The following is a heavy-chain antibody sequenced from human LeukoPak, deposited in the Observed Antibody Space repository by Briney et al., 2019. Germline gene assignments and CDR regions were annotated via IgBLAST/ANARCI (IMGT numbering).Heavy chain of an antibody. CDR3: AVAGGQWLPPDY. D-gene: IGHD6-19*01. Sequence: PGGSLRLSCAASGFTFSISPMHWVRQAPGKGLVWVSRINSDGSSTSYADSVKGRFTISRDNAKNTLYLQMNSLRAEDTAVYYCAVAGGQWLPPDYWGQGTLVTVSS. J-gene: IGHJ4*02. CDR2: INSDGSST. V-gene: IGHV3-74*01. CDR1: GFTFSISP.